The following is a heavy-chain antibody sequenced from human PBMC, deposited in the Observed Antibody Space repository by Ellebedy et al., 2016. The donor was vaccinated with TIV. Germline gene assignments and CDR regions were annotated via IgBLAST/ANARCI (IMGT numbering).Heavy chain of an antibody. D-gene: IGHD4-17*01. CDR3: ARDPGDYYLDF. J-gene: IGHJ4*02. CDR1: GFTVSSSY. CDR2: IYSGGST. V-gene: IGHV3-66*01. Sequence: GESLKISCAASGFTVSSSYMSWVRQAPGKGLEWVSVIYSGGSTYYADSVKGRFTISRDNSKNMLYLQMNSLRAEDTAVYYCARDPGDYYLDFWGQGTLVTVSS.